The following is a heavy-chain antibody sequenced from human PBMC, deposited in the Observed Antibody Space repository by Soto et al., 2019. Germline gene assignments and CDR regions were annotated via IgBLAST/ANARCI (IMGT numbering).Heavy chain of an antibody. J-gene: IGHJ4*02. Sequence: PGECLKISCKGSGYSFTSYWISWVRQMPGKGLEWMGRIDPSDSYTNYSPSFQGHVTISADKSISTAYLQWSSLKASDTAMYYCARHGNSGSYLYYFDYWGQGTLVTVSS. CDR3: ARHGNSGSYLYYFDY. CDR1: GYSFTSYW. V-gene: IGHV5-10-1*01. CDR2: IDPSDSYT. D-gene: IGHD1-26*01.